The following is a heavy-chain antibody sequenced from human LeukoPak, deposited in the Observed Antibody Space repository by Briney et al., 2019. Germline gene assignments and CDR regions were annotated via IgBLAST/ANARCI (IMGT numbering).Heavy chain of an antibody. CDR2: IYYSGST. CDR1: GGSISSYY. J-gene: IGHJ6*04. D-gene: IGHD5-18*01. CDR3: ARAQHVDTAMVNYYYYYGMDV. V-gene: IGHV4-59*01. Sequence: PSETLSLTCTVSGGSISSYYWSWVRQPPGKGLEWIGYIYYSGSTNYNPSLKSRVTISVDTSKNQFSLKLRSVTAADTAVYYCARAQHVDTAMVNYYYYYGMDVWGKGTTVTVSS.